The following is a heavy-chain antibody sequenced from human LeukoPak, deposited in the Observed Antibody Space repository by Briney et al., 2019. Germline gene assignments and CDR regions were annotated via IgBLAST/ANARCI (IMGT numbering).Heavy chain of an antibody. J-gene: IGHJ4*02. Sequence: KTSETLSLTCTVSGGSISSNYWSWIRQPPGKGLEWIGYIHYRGSTNYNPSLKSRVTISVDTSKNQFSLRLSSVTAADTAVYYCAREVGGWLNAWGQGTLVTVSS. CDR1: GGSISSNY. V-gene: IGHV4-59*01. CDR2: IHYRGST. CDR3: AREVGGWLNA. D-gene: IGHD3-22*01.